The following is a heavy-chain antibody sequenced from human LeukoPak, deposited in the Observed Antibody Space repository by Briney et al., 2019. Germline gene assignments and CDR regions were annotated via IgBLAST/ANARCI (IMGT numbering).Heavy chain of an antibody. Sequence: GASVKASCKASGGTFSTYSINWVRQAPGQGLEWMGGIIPMFGATNHALNFQGRVTFTADESTSTAYMELSSLRSDDTAVYCARGDYGGWAEYFLHWGQGSLVIVSS. J-gene: IGHJ1*01. D-gene: IGHD4-23*01. CDR3: ARGDYGGWAEYFLH. CDR2: IIPMFGAT. CDR1: GGTFSTYS. V-gene: IGHV1-69*13.